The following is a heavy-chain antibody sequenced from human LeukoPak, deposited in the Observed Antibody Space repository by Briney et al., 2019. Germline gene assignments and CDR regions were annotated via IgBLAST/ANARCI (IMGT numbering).Heavy chain of an antibody. J-gene: IGHJ4*02. CDR3: ARPGYYYDSSGYDH. V-gene: IGHV1-69*01. CDR1: GGTFISYA. CDR2: IIPIFGTA. Sequence: ASVKVSCKASGGTFISYAISWVRQAPGQGLEWMGGIIPIFGTANYAQKFQGRVTITADESTSTAYMELSSLRSEDTAVYYCARPGYYYDSSGYDHWGQGTLVTVSS. D-gene: IGHD3-22*01.